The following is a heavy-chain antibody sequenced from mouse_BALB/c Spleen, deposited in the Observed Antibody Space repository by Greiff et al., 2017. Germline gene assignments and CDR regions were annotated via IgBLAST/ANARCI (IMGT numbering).Heavy chain of an antibody. D-gene: IGHD1-1*01. CDR1: GFTFSSYG. Sequence: DVKLVESGGGLVQPGGSLKLSCAASGFTFSSYGMSWVRQTPDKRLEWVATISSGGSYTYYPDSVKGRFTISRDNAKNTLYLQMSSLKSEDTAMYYCARRTVVAEDYFDYWGQGTTLTVSS. V-gene: IGHV5-6*03. CDR3: ARRTVVAEDYFDY. CDR2: ISSGGSYT. J-gene: IGHJ2*01.